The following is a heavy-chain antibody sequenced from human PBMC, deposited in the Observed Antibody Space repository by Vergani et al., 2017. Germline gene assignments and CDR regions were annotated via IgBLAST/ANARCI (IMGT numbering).Heavy chain of an antibody. J-gene: IGHJ6*03. V-gene: IGHV3-49*03. Sequence: EVQLVESGGGLVQPGRSLRLSCTASGFTFGDYAMSWFRQAPGKGLEWVGFIRSKAYGGTTEYAASVKGRFTIPRDDSKSIAYLQMNSLKTEDTAVYYCTRVGGGSYYYYYMDVWGKGTTVTVSS. CDR3: TRVGGGSYYYYYMDV. D-gene: IGHD3-16*01. CDR2: IRSKAYGGTT. CDR1: GFTFGDYA.